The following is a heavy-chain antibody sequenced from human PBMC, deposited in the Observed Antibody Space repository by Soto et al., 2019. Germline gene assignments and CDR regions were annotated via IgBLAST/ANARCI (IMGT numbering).Heavy chain of an antibody. CDR2: ISYDGSNK. D-gene: IGHD3-10*01. J-gene: IGHJ4*01. CDR3: VTRGVRGVSPFDY. V-gene: IGHV3-30*03. CDR1: GFTFSSYG. Sequence: QVQLVESGGGVVQPGRSLRLSCAASGFTFSSYGMHWVRQAPGKGLEWVAVISYDGSNKYYADSVKGRFTISRDNSKNTLYLQMNSLRAEDTAVYYCVTRGVRGVSPFDYWGHGTLVTVSS.